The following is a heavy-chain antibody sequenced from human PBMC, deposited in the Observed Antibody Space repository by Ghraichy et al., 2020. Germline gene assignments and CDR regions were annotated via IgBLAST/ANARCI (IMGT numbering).Heavy chain of an antibody. J-gene: IGHJ3*02. V-gene: IGHV4-59*01. CDR2: IYYSGST. CDR3: ARDRGGYYGGYDAFDI. CDR1: GGSISSYY. Sequence: SETLSLTCTVSGGSISSYYWSWIRQPPGKGLEWIGYIYYSGSTNYNPSLKSRVTISVDTSKNQFSLKLSSVTAADTAVYYCARDRGGYYGGYDAFDIWGQGTMVTVSS. D-gene: IGHD3-22*01.